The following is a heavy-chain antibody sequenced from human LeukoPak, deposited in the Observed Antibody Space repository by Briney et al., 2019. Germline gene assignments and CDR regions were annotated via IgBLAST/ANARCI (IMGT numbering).Heavy chain of an antibody. CDR3: VKGRRSYYGSGSYSGYYYGMDV. Sequence: GGSLTLSCSASGFTFSSYAMHWVRQAPGKGLEYVSAISSNGGSTYYADSVKGIFTISRDNSKNTLYLQMSSLRAEDTAVYYCVKGRRSYYGSGSYSGYYYGMDVWGKGTTVTVSS. J-gene: IGHJ6*04. D-gene: IGHD3-10*01. V-gene: IGHV3-64D*06. CDR1: GFTFSSYA. CDR2: ISSNGGST.